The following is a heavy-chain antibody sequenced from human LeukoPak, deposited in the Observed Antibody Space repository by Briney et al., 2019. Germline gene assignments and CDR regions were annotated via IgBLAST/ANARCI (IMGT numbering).Heavy chain of an antibody. D-gene: IGHD5-24*01. J-gene: IGHJ4*02. CDR2: IYSGGST. CDR1: GFTLDDYG. CDR3: ARWLQSNSYYFDY. V-gene: IGHV3-53*01. Sequence: GGSLRLSCAASGFTLDDYGMSWVRQAPGKGLEWVSVIYSGGSTYYADSVKGRFTISRDNSKDTLYLQMNSLRAEDTAVYYCARWLQSNSYYFDYWGQGTLVTVSS.